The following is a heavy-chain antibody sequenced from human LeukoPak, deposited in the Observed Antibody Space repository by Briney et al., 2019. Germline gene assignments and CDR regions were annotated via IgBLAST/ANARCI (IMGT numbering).Heavy chain of an antibody. Sequence: ASVKVSCKASGGTFSSYAISWVRQAPGQGLEWMGWISAYNGNTNYAQKLQGRVTMTTDTSTSTAYMELRSLRSDDTAVYYCARIAYSGSYPPLGAFDIWGQGTMVTVSS. CDR1: GGTFSSYA. V-gene: IGHV1-18*01. D-gene: IGHD1-26*01. CDR2: ISAYNGNT. J-gene: IGHJ3*02. CDR3: ARIAYSGSYPPLGAFDI.